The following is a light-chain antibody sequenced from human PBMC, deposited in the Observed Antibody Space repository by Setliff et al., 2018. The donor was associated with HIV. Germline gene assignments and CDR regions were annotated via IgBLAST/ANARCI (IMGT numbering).Light chain of an antibody. CDR1: SSDVGGYNY. Sequence: QSVLTQPGSVSGSPGQSITISCTGTSSDVGGYNYVSWYQQHPGKAPNVVIYDVTNRPSGISNRFSGSKSGNMASLTISGLQAEDEAVYYCSSYAGNNNYVFGTGTKV. CDR2: DVT. J-gene: IGLJ1*01. CDR3: SSYAGNNNYV. V-gene: IGLV2-14*03.